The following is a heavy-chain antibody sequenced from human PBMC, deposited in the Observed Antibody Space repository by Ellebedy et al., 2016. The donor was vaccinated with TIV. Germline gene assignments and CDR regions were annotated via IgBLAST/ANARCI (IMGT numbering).Heavy chain of an antibody. J-gene: IGHJ6*02. CDR3: ARDQTMIVGYYYGMDV. CDR2: ISSSSSYT. CDR1: GFTFSDYY. Sequence: GESLKISCAASGFTFSDYYMSWIRQAPGKGLEWVSYISSSSSYTNYADSVKGRFTISRDNSKNTLYLQMNSLRAEDTAVYYCARDQTMIVGYYYGMDVWGQGTTVTVSS. V-gene: IGHV3-11*06. D-gene: IGHD3-22*01.